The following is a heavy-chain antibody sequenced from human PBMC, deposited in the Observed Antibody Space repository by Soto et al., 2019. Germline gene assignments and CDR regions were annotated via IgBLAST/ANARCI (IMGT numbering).Heavy chain of an antibody. CDR1: GFTFSDYY. Sequence: GGSLRLSCAASGFTFSDYYMSWVRQAPGRGLEWISYSSNSGTFARYATSVTGRFSISRDNANNSLYLEMNSLRVEDTAVYYCARSGDNFNVLDYWGQGTPVTVSS. V-gene: IGHV3-11*06. J-gene: IGHJ4*02. CDR2: SSNSGTFA. D-gene: IGHD1-1*01. CDR3: ARSGDNFNVLDY.